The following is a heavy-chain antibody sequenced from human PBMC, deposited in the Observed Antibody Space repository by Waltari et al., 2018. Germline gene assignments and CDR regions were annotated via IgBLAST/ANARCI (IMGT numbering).Heavy chain of an antibody. J-gene: IGHJ6*02. CDR3: AKSRSLFYYYALDV. CDR1: GFTFKRFS. D-gene: IGHD2-2*01. V-gene: IGHV3-30-3*02. CDR2: RSHDGANE. Sequence: QVQLVQSGGGVAQPGTSLRLSCPASGFTFKRFSMFWVRQAPGRGLEWGSLRSHDGANEHYADAVKGRFTISRDSSKGALYLQMNNLRPEDTAVYFCAKSRSLFYYYALDVWGQGTTVVVSS.